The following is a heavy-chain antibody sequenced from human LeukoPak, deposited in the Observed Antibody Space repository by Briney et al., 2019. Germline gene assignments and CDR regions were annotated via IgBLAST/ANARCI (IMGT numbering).Heavy chain of an antibody. J-gene: IGHJ3*02. CDR2: IYYSGST. Sequence: SETLSLTCAVYGGSFSGYYWSWIRQPPGKGLEWIGYIYYSGSTNYNPSLKSRVTISVDTSKNQFSLKLSSVTAADTAVYYCARGGDLTGYYSTVDAFDIWGQGTMVTVSP. CDR3: ARGGDLTGYYSTVDAFDI. CDR1: GGSFSGYY. D-gene: IGHD3-9*01. V-gene: IGHV4-59*01.